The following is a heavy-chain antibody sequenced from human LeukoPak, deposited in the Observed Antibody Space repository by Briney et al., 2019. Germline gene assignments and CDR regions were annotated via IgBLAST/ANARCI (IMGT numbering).Heavy chain of an antibody. CDR2: IWYDGSTK. CDR1: GFTFSTYG. V-gene: IGHV3-33*01. D-gene: IGHD3-22*01. Sequence: GGSLRLSCAASGFTFSTYGMHWVRQAPSKGLEWVAVIWYDGSTKYYADSVKGRFTISRDNSKNTLYLQMDSLRAEDTAVYYCARGEYYYDSSGYLYYWGQGTLVTVSS. CDR3: ARGEYYYDSSGYLYY. J-gene: IGHJ4*02.